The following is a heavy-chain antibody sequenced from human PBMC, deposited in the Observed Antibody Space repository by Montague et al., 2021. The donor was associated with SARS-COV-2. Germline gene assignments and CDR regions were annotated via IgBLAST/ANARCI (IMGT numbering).Heavy chain of an antibody. Sequence: SETLSLTCAVYGGSFSGYWWTWIRQSPGKGLGWIGGINHSGRTNYNPSLKSRVTISVDTSTNQFSLGLTSVTAADTAGYYCVRGAPGYWGQGTLVTVSS. CDR2: INHSGRT. V-gene: IGHV4-34*01. CDR3: VRGAPGY. J-gene: IGHJ4*02. CDR1: GGSFSGYW.